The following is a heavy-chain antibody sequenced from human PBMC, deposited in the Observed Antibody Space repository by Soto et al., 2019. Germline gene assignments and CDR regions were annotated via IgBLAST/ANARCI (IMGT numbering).Heavy chain of an antibody. CDR2: TYYRSKWYN. J-gene: IGHJ3*02. V-gene: IGHV6-1*01. CDR3: ASSLTTLGAFDI. Sequence: SQTLSLTCAISGDIVSSNSAAWNWIRQSPSRGLEWLGRTYYRSKWYNDYAVSVKSRITINPDTSKNQFYLQLNSVTPEDTAVYYCASSLTTLGAFDIWGQGTMVTVSS. CDR1: GDIVSSNSAA. D-gene: IGHD1-1*01.